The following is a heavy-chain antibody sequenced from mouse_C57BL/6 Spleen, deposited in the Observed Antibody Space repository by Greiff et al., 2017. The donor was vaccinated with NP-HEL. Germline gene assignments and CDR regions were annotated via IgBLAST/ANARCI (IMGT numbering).Heavy chain of an antibody. Sequence: VQLQQPGAELVRPGSSVKLSCKASGYTFTSYWMHWVKQRPIQGLEWIGNIDPSDSETHYNQKFKDKATLTVDKSYSTAYMQLRSLTSEDSAVYYCARVGTNYYAMEYWGQGTSVTVSS. J-gene: IGHJ4*01. CDR2: IDPSDSET. CDR3: ARVGTNYYAMEY. D-gene: IGHD4-1*01. CDR1: GYTFTSYW. V-gene: IGHV1-52*01.